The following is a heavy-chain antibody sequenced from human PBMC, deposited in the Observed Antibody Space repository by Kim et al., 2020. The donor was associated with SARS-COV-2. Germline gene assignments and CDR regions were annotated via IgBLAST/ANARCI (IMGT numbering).Heavy chain of an antibody. J-gene: IGHJ6*02. Sequence: GGSLRRSCAASGFTFSSYGMHWVRQAPGKGLEWVAVIWYDGSNKYYADSVKGRFTISRDNSKNTLYLQMNSLRAEDTAVYYCARVIGSYPYYYGMDVWGQGTTVTVSS. CDR2: IWYDGSNK. CDR3: ARVIGSYPYYYGMDV. D-gene: IGHD1-26*01. CDR1: GFTFSSYG. V-gene: IGHV3-33*01.